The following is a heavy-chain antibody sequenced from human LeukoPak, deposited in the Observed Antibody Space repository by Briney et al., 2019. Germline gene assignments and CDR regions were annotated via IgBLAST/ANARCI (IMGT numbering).Heavy chain of an antibody. D-gene: IGHD3-22*01. V-gene: IGHV5-51*01. CDR2: IYPADSNT. J-gene: IGHJ5*02. CDR1: GYSFSNYW. Sequence: GESLKISFKASGYSFSNYWIGWVRQLPEKGLEWMGIIYPADSNTLYSPSFQGQVTISADKSISTAYLQWSSLKASDTAMYYCARRYYHSSEFDPWGQGTLVTVSS. CDR3: ARRYYHSSEFDP.